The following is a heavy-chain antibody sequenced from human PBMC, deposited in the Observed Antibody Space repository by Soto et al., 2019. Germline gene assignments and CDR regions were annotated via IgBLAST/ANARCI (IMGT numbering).Heavy chain of an antibody. Sequence: SETLSLTCAVYGGSFSGHYWSWIRQPPGKGLEWIGEINHSGGTSYNPSLKSRVTISVDTSNNQFSLKLNSVTTADTAVYYCARDGREASGMDVWGQGTKVTVSS. D-gene: IGHD1-26*01. V-gene: IGHV4-34*01. CDR1: GGSFSGHY. J-gene: IGHJ6*02. CDR3: ARDGREASGMDV. CDR2: INHSGGT.